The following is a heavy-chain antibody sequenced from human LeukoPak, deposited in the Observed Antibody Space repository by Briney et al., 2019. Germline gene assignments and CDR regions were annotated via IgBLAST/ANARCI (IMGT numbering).Heavy chain of an antibody. Sequence: PGGSLRLSCAASGFTFDDYDTSWVRQAPGKGLEWVSGINWNGGSTGYADSVKGRFTISRDNAKNSLYLQMNSLRAEDTALYYCARRDYYGSGSPDYWGQGTLVTVSS. V-gene: IGHV3-20*04. CDR3: ARRDYYGSGSPDY. J-gene: IGHJ4*02. CDR2: INWNGGST. D-gene: IGHD3-10*01. CDR1: GFTFDDYD.